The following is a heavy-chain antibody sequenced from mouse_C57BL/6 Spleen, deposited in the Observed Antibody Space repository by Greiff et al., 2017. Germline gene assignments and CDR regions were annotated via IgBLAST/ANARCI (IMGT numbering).Heavy chain of an antibody. V-gene: IGHV1-69*01. J-gene: IGHJ2*01. CDR1: GFTFNSSW. D-gene: IGHD4-1*01. Sequence: QVQLQQPGAELVMPGASVQLSCKASGFTFNSSWMHLVKQRPGQGLEWIGEIDPSDSYPNYNQKFKGKSTLTVDKSSSTAYMQLSSLTSEDSAVYYCARRRLTGYFDYWGQGTTLTVSS. CDR3: ARRRLTGYFDY. CDR2: IDPSDSYP.